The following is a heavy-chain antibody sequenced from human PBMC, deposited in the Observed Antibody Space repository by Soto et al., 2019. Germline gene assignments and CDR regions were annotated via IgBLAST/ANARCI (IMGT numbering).Heavy chain of an antibody. CDR1: GFTFSSYG. J-gene: IGHJ4*02. CDR2: IWYDGSNK. V-gene: IGHV3-33*01. CDR3: ARDHWLSKSNRPLDY. Sequence: GGSLRLSCAASGFTFSSYGMHWVRQAPGKGLEWVAVIWYDGSNKYYADSVKGRFTISRDNSKNTLYLQMNSLRAEDTAVCYCARDHWLSKSNRPLDYWGQGTLVTVSS. D-gene: IGHD5-12*01.